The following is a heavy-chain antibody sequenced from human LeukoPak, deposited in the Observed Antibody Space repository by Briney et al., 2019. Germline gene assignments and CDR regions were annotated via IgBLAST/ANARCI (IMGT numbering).Heavy chain of an antibody. CDR2: IYHSGST. CDR3: ARGYDTPFDY. CDR1: GGSFNSYY. Sequence: SETLSLTCAVYGGSFNSYYWSWIRQPPGKGLEWIGYIYHSGSTYYNPSLKSRVTISVDRSKNQFSLKLSSVTAADTAVYYCARGYDTPFDYWGQGTLVTVSS. J-gene: IGHJ4*02. V-gene: IGHV4-34*01. D-gene: IGHD3-22*01.